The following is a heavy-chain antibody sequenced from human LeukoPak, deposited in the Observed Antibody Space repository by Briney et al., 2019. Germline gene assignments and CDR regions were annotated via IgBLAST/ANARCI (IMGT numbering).Heavy chain of an antibody. CDR2: IYYTGIT. CDR3: ARVPRGGVDY. V-gene: IGHV4-59*01. CDR1: GGSISGNY. Sequence: PSETLSLTCAVSGGSISGNYWSWIRQPPGKGLEWIGYIYYTGITNNNPSLKSRVTMSVDTSKNQFSLNLISATAADTAIYYCARVPRGGVDYWGQGTLVIVSS. D-gene: IGHD3-16*01. J-gene: IGHJ4*02.